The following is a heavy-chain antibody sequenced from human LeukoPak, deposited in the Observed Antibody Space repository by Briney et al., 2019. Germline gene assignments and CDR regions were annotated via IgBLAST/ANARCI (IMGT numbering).Heavy chain of an antibody. Sequence: SETLSLTCAVYGGSFSGYYWSWIRQPPGKGLEWIGEINHSGSTNYNPSLKSRVTISVDTSKNQFSLKLSSVTAADTAVYYCHSSGWKYYYYGMDVWGQGTTVTVSS. CDR3: HSSGWKYYYYGMDV. CDR1: GGSFSGYY. CDR2: INHSGST. V-gene: IGHV4-34*01. D-gene: IGHD6-19*01. J-gene: IGHJ6*02.